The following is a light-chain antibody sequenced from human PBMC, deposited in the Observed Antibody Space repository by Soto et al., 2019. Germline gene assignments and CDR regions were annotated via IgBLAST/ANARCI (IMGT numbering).Light chain of an antibody. Sequence: DIQMTQSRSTLSASVGDRVTITCRASQSINNWLAWYQQKPGKAPKLLIYKASSLESGVPSRFSGSGSGTEFTLTISSLQPDDFATYYCQQYNSYPWTFGQGTKVEIK. CDR2: KAS. CDR1: QSINNW. J-gene: IGKJ1*01. V-gene: IGKV1-5*03. CDR3: QQYNSYPWT.